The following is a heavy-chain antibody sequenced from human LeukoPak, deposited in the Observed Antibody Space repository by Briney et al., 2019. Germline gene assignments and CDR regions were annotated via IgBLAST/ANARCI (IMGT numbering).Heavy chain of an antibody. CDR1: GGSISSSSYY. J-gene: IGHJ5*02. Sequence: PSETLSLTCTVSGGSISSSSYYWGWIRQPPGKGLEWIGSIYYSGSTYYNPSLKSRVTISVDASKNQFSLKLSSVTAADTAVYYCARALPVTMVRINWFDPWGQGTLVTVSS. V-gene: IGHV4-39*07. CDR2: IYYSGST. CDR3: ARALPVTMVRINWFDP. D-gene: IGHD3-10*01.